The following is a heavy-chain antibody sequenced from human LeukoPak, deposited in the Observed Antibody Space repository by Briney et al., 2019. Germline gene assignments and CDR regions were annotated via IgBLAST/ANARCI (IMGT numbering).Heavy chain of an antibody. CDR1: GFTFDDYG. J-gene: IGHJ5*02. D-gene: IGHD2-2*01. V-gene: IGHV3-20*01. CDR2: INWNGGST. CDR3: AREWGSYGSSTSCYGFDP. Sequence: RTGGSLRLSCAAAGFTFDDYGMSWVRQAPGKGLEWVSGINWNGGSTGYADSVKGRFTISRDNAKNSLYLQMNSLRAEDTALYHCAREWGSYGSSTSCYGFDPWGQGTLVTVSS.